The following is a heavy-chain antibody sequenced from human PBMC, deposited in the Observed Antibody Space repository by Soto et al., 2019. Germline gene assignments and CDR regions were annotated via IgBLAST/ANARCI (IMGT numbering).Heavy chain of an antibody. CDR3: AGEGRMGTFDY. Sequence: PSETLSLTCTVSGGSVSGGSYFWSWVRQPPGKGLEWIGYFYYSGSTKYNPSLKSRVTILEDTSKNQFSLKLNSVTAADTAVYYCAGEGRMGTFDYWGQGALVTVSS. D-gene: IGHD1-1*01. CDR1: GGSVSGGSYF. V-gene: IGHV4-61*01. J-gene: IGHJ4*02. CDR2: FYYSGST.